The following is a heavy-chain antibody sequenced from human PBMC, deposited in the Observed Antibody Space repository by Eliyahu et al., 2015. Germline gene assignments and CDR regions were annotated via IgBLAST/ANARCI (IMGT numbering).Heavy chain of an antibody. J-gene: IGHJ4*02. CDR3: AKDYGSGSYFDYFDY. V-gene: IGHV3-9*01. CDR1: XFPFDDYA. Sequence: EVQLVESGGGLVQPGRSLRLSCSASXFPFDDYAMHWVRQXPGKGLXWVSGISWNSGSIGYADSVKGRFTISRDNAKNSLYLQMNSLRAEDTALYYCAKDYGSGSYFDYFDYWGQGTLVTVSS. CDR2: ISWNSGSI. D-gene: IGHD3-10*01.